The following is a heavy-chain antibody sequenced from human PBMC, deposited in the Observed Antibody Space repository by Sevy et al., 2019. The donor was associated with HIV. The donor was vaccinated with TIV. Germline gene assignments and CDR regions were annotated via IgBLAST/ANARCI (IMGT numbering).Heavy chain of an antibody. Sequence: SETPSLTCTVSGISISNYYWTWIRQPPGKGLEWIGYIYCTGSSDSNPSLKSRVTTSVDTSKNQFSLKLSSVTAADTAIYYCARGGPNQQQLDYFDSWGQGILVTVSS. CDR1: GISISNYY. D-gene: IGHD6-13*01. J-gene: IGHJ4*02. V-gene: IGHV4-59*01. CDR3: ARGGPNQQQLDYFDS. CDR2: IYCTGSS.